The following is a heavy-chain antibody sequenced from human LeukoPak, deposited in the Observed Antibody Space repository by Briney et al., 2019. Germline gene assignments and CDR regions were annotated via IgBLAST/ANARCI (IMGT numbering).Heavy chain of an antibody. CDR1: GFTFSAYY. CDR2: ITNSGSM. D-gene: IGHD5-12*01. J-gene: IGHJ6*03. CDR3: ARDRGLVATNADYYMDV. Sequence: PGGPLRLSCAASGFTFSAYYMSWIRQAPGKGLEWILYITNSGSMFYADSVKGRFTVSRDDAEKSLYLQMNSLRPEDTAVYYCARDRGLVATNADYYMDVWGKGTTVTVS. V-gene: IGHV3-11*01.